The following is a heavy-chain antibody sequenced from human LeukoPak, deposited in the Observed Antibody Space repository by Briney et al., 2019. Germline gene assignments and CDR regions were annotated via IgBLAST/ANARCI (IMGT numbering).Heavy chain of an antibody. CDR3: AREMVRGVIGWFDP. CDR1: GFTFSSYD. V-gene: IGHV3-13*01. CDR2: IGTAGDT. J-gene: IGHJ5*02. D-gene: IGHD3-10*01. Sequence: PGGSLRLSCAASGFTFSSYDMHWVRQATGKGLEWVSAIGTAGDTYYPGSVKGRFTISRENAKNSLYLQMNSLRAGDTAVYYCAREMVRGVIGWFDPWGQGTLVTVSS.